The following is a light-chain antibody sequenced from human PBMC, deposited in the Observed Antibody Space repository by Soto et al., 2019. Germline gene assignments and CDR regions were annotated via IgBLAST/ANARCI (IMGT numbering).Light chain of an antibody. J-gene: IGKJ2*01. CDR1: QSVSSSY. V-gene: IGKV3-20*01. Sequence: EIVLTQSPGTLSLSPGERATLSCRASQSVSSSYLAWYQQKPGQAPRLLIYGASSRATGIADRFSGSGSGTAFTLTISSLEPEDFEVYYCKQYGSSPYTFGQGTKLEIK. CDR2: GAS. CDR3: KQYGSSPYT.